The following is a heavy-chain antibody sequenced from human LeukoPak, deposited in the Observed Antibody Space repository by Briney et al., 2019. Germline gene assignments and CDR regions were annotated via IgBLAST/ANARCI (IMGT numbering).Heavy chain of an antibody. CDR3: ARAPRGYSYGYPDF. CDR2: TSGYNGNT. Sequence: ASVKVSCKASGYTFTSYGISWVRQAPGQGLEWMGWTSGYNGNTNYAQKVQGRVNMTTDISTSTAYMELRSLRSDDTAVYYCARAPRGYSYGYPDFWGQGSLVTVSS. D-gene: IGHD5-18*01. CDR1: GYTFTSYG. J-gene: IGHJ4*02. V-gene: IGHV1-18*04.